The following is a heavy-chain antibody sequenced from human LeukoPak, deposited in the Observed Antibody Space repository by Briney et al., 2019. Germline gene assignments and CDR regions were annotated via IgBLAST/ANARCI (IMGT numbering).Heavy chain of an antibody. V-gene: IGHV3-23*01. CDR2: ISGSGGST. CDR3: AKVYYDSSGYGNFDY. CDR1: GFTFSSYA. D-gene: IGHD3-22*01. J-gene: IGHJ4*02. Sequence: PGGSLRLSCAASGFTFSSYAMSWVRQAPGKGLEWVSAISGSGGSTYYADSVKGRFTISRDNSKNTLYLQMNSLRAEDTAVYYCAKVYYDSSGYGNFDYWAREPWSPSPQ.